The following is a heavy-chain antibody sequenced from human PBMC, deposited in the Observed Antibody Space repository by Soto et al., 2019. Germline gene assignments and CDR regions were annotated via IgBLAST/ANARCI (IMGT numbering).Heavy chain of an antibody. CDR3: TRQVDTAMVLGIDY. Sequence: PGGSLRLSCAASGFTFSGSAMHWVRQASGKGLERVGRIRSKANSYATAYAASVKGRFTISRDDSKNTAYLQMNSLKTEDTAVYYCTRQVDTAMVLGIDYWGQGTLVTVSS. J-gene: IGHJ4*02. CDR1: GFTFSGSA. D-gene: IGHD5-18*01. V-gene: IGHV3-73*01. CDR2: IRSKANSYAT.